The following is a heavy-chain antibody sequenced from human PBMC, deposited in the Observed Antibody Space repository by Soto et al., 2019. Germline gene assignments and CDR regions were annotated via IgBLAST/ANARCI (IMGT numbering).Heavy chain of an antibody. D-gene: IGHD5-18*01. CDR1: GYTFTSYD. V-gene: IGHV1-8*01. CDR3: ARHGLVTAMGTYDGFDI. J-gene: IGHJ3*02. Sequence: ASVKVSCKASGYTFTSYDIYWVRHATGQGLEWMGWMNPNSGNTGYAQKFQGRVTMTRNTSISTAYMELSSLRSEDTAVYYCARHGLVTAMGTYDGFDISGQGTMVTVSS. CDR2: MNPNSGNT.